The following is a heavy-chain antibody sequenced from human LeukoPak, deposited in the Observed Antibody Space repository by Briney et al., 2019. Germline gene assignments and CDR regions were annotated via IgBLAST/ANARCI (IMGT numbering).Heavy chain of an antibody. CDR1: GFTFDDYA. CDR3: AKAWDFDY. Sequence: GRSLRLSCAASGFTFDDYAMHWVRQAPGKGLEWVSGISWNSGSIGYADSVKGRFTISRDNAKNSLYLQMSSLRAEDTALYYCAKAWDFDYWGQGTLVTVSS. CDR2: ISWNSGSI. V-gene: IGHV3-9*01. D-gene: IGHD3-16*01. J-gene: IGHJ4*02.